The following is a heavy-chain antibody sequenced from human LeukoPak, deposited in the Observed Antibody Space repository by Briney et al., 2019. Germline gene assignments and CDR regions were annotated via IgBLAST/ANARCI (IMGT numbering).Heavy chain of an antibody. Sequence: GGSLRLSCAASGFTFSTYWMHWVRQGPGKGLVWVSRINADGSTTSYADSVKGRFTISRDNAKNSLYLQMNSLRAEDTAVYYCARVGATTRSGDYWGQGTLVTVSS. J-gene: IGHJ4*02. V-gene: IGHV3-74*01. D-gene: IGHD1-26*01. CDR1: GFTFSTYW. CDR3: ARVGATTRSGDY. CDR2: INADGSTT.